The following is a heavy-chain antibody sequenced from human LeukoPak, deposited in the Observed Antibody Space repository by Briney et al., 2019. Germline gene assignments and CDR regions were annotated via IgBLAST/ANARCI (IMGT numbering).Heavy chain of an antibody. J-gene: IGHJ4*02. Sequence: GGSLRLSCAASGFTFSSYAMSWVRQAPGKGLEWVSAISGSGGSTYYADSVKGRFTTSRDNSKNTLYLQMNSLRAEDTAVYYCAKNPFLGYCSGGSCLGYWGQGTLVTVSS. D-gene: IGHD2-15*01. CDR3: AKNPFLGYCSGGSCLGY. CDR1: GFTFSSYA. CDR2: ISGSGGST. V-gene: IGHV3-23*01.